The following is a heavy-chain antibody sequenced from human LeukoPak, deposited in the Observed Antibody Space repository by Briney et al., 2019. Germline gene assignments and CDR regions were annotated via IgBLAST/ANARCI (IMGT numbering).Heavy chain of an antibody. V-gene: IGHV3-21*01. J-gene: IGHJ4*02. D-gene: IGHD3-9*01. CDR2: INNVGSHI. Sequence: GGSLRLSCAASGFTFRYWMNWVRQAPGKGLEWVSSINNVGSHIYYADSVRGRFIISRDNAKNSFFLQMSNLRAEDTAVYYCARDPTHYLRYGYFDYWGQGILVTVSS. CDR3: ARDPTHYLRYGYFDY. CDR1: GFTFRYW.